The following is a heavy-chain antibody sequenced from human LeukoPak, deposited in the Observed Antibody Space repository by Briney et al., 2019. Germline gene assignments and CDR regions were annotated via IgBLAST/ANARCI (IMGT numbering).Heavy chain of an antibody. CDR2: IYPGDSDT. CDR1: GYSFTSYW. J-gene: IGHJ6*02. V-gene: IGHV5-51*01. D-gene: IGHD2-2*01. Sequence: GESLKISCKGSGYSFTSYWIGWVRQMPGKGLEWMGIIYPGDSDTRYSPSFQGQVTISADKSISTAYLQWSSLKASDTAMYYCARLSCSSTSCHRTSRVDYYYYGMDVWGQGTTVTVSS. CDR3: ARLSCSSTSCHRTSRVDYYYYGMDV.